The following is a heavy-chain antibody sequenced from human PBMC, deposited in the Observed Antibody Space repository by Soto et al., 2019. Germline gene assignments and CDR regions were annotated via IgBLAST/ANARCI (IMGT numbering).Heavy chain of an antibody. CDR3: AKDPPPSTSDYYQPMDV. D-gene: IGHD5-12*01. J-gene: IGHJ6*02. V-gene: IGHV3-23*01. CDR1: GFTFSSYA. CDR2: ISGSGGTT. Sequence: GGSLRLSCAASGFTFSSYAMNWVRQAPGKGLEWVSGISGSGGTTYYADSVKGRFTISRDNSKNTLYLHINSLRAEDTAVYYCAKDPPPSTSDYYQPMDVWGQGTTVTVSS.